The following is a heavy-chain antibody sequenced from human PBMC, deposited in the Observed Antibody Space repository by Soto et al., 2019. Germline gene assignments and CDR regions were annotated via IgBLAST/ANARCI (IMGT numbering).Heavy chain of an antibody. CDR2: IYYSGST. CDR3: ARVPSRMINACDI. Sequence: QVQLQKSGPGLVKPSQTLSLTCTVSGGSISSGDYYWSWIRQPPGKGLEWIGYIYYSGSTYYNPSLKSRVTISLDTSKNQFSLNLSSVTAADTAVYYCARVPSRMINACDIWGQGTMVTVSS. CDR1: GGSISSGDYY. D-gene: IGHD3-16*01. V-gene: IGHV4-30-4*01. J-gene: IGHJ3*02.